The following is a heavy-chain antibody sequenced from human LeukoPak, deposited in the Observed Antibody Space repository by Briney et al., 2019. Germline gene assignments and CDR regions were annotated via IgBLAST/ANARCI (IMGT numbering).Heavy chain of an antibody. V-gene: IGHV3-30*03. D-gene: IGHD6-13*01. Sequence: GGSLRLSCAASGFTFSSYGMHWVRQAPGKGLGWVAVISYDGSNKYYADSVKGRFTISRDNSKNTLYLQMNSLRAEDTAVYYCARGGSSWNEFDYWGQGTLVTVSS. CDR3: ARGGSSWNEFDY. CDR2: ISYDGSNK. CDR1: GFTFSSYG. J-gene: IGHJ4*02.